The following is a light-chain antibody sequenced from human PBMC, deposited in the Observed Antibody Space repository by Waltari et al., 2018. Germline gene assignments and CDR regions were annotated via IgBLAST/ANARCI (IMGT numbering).Light chain of an antibody. CDR3: QAWDTRTAV. Sequence: SFDLTQPPSVPVSPGQTASITCYGNKLGDTYASWYQQRPGQAPVLVIYQDNKRPSGIPERFSGSNSGNTATLTISGTQAMDEADYYCQAWDTRTAVFGGGTKLTVL. CDR2: QDN. J-gene: IGLJ2*01. V-gene: IGLV3-1*01. CDR1: KLGDTY.